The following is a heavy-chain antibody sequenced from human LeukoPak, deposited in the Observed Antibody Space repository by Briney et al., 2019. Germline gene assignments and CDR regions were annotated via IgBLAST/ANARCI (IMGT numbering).Heavy chain of an antibody. Sequence: ASVKVSCKTSGYTFTTYFIHWMRQAPGQGLEWLGMINTNNANTNYAHTFRGRVTMTADMSTTTVYMELSSLTSDDTAVYFCVREQAGGHFDYWGQGTRVTVSS. V-gene: IGHV1-46*01. CDR2: INTNNANT. D-gene: IGHD3-10*01. CDR1: GYTFTTYF. CDR3: VREQAGGHFDY. J-gene: IGHJ4*02.